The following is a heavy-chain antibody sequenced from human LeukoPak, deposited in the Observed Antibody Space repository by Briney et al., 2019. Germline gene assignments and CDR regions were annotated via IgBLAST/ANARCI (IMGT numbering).Heavy chain of an antibody. Sequence: ASVKVSCKASGYTFTSYDINWVRQATGQGLEWMGWMNPNSANTGYAQMFQGRVTMTRNTSISTAYMELSSLRSEDTAVYYCARSITMVRGVIILHFDYWGQGTLVTVSS. CDR1: GYTFTSYD. V-gene: IGHV1-8*01. J-gene: IGHJ4*02. D-gene: IGHD3-10*01. CDR3: ARSITMVRGVIILHFDY. CDR2: MNPNSANT.